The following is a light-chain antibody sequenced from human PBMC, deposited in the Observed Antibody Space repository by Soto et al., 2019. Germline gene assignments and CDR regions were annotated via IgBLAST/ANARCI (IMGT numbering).Light chain of an antibody. CDR3: QQYSTYPIT. CDR2: KAS. J-gene: IGKJ5*01. V-gene: IGKV1-5*03. Sequence: DIQMTQSPSTLSAYVRDRVTSTCRASQSVTTWLACYQQKPGKAPKLLIYKASNLESGLPSRFTGSGSGTEFTLTISSLQSDDFATYYCQQYSTYPITFGQGTRLEIK. CDR1: QSVTTW.